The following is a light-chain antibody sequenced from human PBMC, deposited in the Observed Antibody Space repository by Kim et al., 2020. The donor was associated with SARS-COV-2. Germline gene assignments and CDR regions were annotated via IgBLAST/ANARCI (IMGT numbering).Light chain of an antibody. V-gene: IGLV2-8*01. Sequence: GQSVPFTCPGPSSDVGVYNYVSWSQQHPGKAPKLMIYEVSKRPSGVPDRFSGSKSGNTASLTVSGLQAEDEADYYCSSYAGSNNLVFGGGTQLTVL. CDR1: SSDVGVYNY. CDR3: SSYAGSNNLV. CDR2: EVS. J-gene: IGLJ2*01.